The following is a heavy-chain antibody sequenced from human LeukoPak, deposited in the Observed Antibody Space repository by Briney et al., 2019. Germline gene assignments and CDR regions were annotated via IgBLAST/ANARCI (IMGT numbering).Heavy chain of an antibody. V-gene: IGHV4-59*04. Sequence: SETLSLTCTVSGGSISNYYWSWIRQPPGKGLEWIGNVYHNGSTYYNPSLKGRVTVSVDTSKNHFSLKLGSVTAADTAVYYCAREVGWLHPQGAFDIWGQGTMVTVSS. CDR3: AREVGWLHPQGAFDI. CDR1: GGSISNYY. D-gene: IGHD5-12*01. J-gene: IGHJ3*02. CDR2: VYHNGST.